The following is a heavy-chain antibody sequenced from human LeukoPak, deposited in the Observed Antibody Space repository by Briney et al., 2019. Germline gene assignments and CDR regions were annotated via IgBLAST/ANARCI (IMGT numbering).Heavy chain of an antibody. V-gene: IGHV1-69*04. CDR3: ARIDTSGYSSRKDAFDI. CDR2: IIPTLGIA. D-gene: IGHD6-13*01. Sequence: SVKVSCKASGGTFSSYAISWVRQAPGQGLEWMGRIIPTLGIANYAQKFQGRVTITADKSTSTAYMELSSLRSEDTAVYYCARIDTSGYSSRKDAFDIWGQGTMVTVSS. J-gene: IGHJ3*02. CDR1: GGTFSSYA.